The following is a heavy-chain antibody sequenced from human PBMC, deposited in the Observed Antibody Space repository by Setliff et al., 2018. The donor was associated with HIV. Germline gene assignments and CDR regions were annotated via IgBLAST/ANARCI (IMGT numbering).Heavy chain of an antibody. CDR3: ARPQGGLGGGAWFDP. Sequence: SETLSLTCTVSGDSISRGSYYWGWIRQPPGKGLEWIGNILYGGSTYYNLSLKSRITMSVDTSKNRFSLELSSVTATDTAVYYCARPQGGLGGGAWFDPWGRGILVTVSS. D-gene: IGHD3-10*01. J-gene: IGHJ5*02. V-gene: IGHV4-39*01. CDR1: GDSISRGSYY. CDR2: ILYGGST.